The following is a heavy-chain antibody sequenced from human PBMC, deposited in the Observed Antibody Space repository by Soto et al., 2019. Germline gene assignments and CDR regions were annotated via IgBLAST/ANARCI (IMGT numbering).Heavy chain of an antibody. CDR3: AREPGYCSGGSCYLILRWFDP. V-gene: IGHV4-4*02. Sequence: SETLSLTCAVSGGSISSSNWWSWVRQPPGKGLEWIGEIYHSGSTNYNPSLKSRVTISVDKSKNQFSLKLSSVTAADTAVYYCAREPGYCSGGSCYLILRWFDPWGQGTLGTVSS. CDR1: GGSISSSNW. CDR2: IYHSGST. D-gene: IGHD2-15*01. J-gene: IGHJ5*02.